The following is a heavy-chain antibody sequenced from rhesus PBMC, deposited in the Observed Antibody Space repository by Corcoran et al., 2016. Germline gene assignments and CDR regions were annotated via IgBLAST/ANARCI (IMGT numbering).Heavy chain of an antibody. CDR2: INGISGST. V-gene: IGHV4-80*01. D-gene: IGHD2-2*01. CDR3: ARVNVLVLLAGIYYGLGS. CDR1: GGSFSSYW. J-gene: IGHJ6*01. Sequence: QVQLQESGPGLVKPSETLSLTCAVSGGSFSSYWWSWIRQPPCKGLEWIGEINGISGSTNYNPSLKSRVNISKDASKNQFSLKLSSVTVADTAVYYCARVNVLVLLAGIYYGLGSWGQGVVVTVSS.